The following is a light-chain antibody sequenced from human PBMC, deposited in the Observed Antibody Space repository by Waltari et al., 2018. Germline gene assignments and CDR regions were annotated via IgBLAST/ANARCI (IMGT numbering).Light chain of an antibody. Sequence: QSVLTQPPSASGLPGQRVIISCSGTSFHIVYNFVFWYHQNPGAAPKLLIYRNDQRPSGVPDRFSGSKSGTSASLAISGLRSEDEGDYYCAAWDGSVSAHVVFGGGTSVTVL. CDR3: AAWDGSVSAHVV. CDR2: RND. V-gene: IGLV1-47*01. J-gene: IGLJ2*01. CDR1: SFHIVYNF.